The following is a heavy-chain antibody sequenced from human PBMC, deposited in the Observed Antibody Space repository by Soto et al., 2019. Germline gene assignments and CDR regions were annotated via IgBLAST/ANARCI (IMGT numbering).Heavy chain of an antibody. D-gene: IGHD3-22*01. Sequence: GGSLRLSCVASGFTFGSFSMNWVRQAPGKGLEWVASITWASSYINYADSVEGRFTISRDNGKNPLYLQMSGLRDEDTAVYYCARDPFDYRDSSGYEGAFDGWGQGSMVTVSS. CDR2: ITWASSYI. CDR3: ARDPFDYRDSSGYEGAFDG. V-gene: IGHV3-21*01. J-gene: IGHJ3*01. CDR1: GFTFGSFS.